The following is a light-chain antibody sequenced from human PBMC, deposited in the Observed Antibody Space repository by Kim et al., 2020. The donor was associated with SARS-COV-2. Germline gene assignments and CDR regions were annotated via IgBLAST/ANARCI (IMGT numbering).Light chain of an antibody. V-gene: IGLV1-44*01. J-gene: IGLJ2*01. Sequence: GQRVTSSCSGRSSNIGKTTVNWYQHFPGTAPKLFISNNNQRPSGVPDRFSGSKSGTSASLAISGLQSEDEADYYCAAWDDSLKAVIFGGGTQLTVL. CDR3: AAWDDSLKAVI. CDR2: NNN. CDR1: SSNIGKTT.